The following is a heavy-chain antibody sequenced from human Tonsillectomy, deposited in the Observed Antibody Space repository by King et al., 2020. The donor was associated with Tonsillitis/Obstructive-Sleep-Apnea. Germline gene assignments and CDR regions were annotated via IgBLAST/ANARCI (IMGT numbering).Heavy chain of an antibody. Sequence: VQLVESGGGLVQPGGSLRLSCAASGITLSSYEMNWVRQAPGKGLEWLSYISSSASAIYYADSVKGRFTISRDNAKNSLYLQMNSLRAEDTAIYYCARDLNYYDSGGYYLDAFDIWGPGTMVTVSS. CDR2: ISSSASAI. V-gene: IGHV3-48*03. D-gene: IGHD3-22*01. J-gene: IGHJ3*02. CDR1: GITLSSYE. CDR3: ARDLNYYDSGGYYLDAFDI.